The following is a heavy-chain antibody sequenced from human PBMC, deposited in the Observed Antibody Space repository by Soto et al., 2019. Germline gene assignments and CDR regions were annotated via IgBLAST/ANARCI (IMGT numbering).Heavy chain of an antibody. J-gene: IGHJ4*02. CDR2: IYYSGST. Sequence: SETLSLTCTVSGGSISSGDFYWSWIRQPPGKGLELIGNIYYSGSTYYNPSLRSRAIMSVDTSQNQFSLKLSSLTAADTAVYFCARADDLSDSFDYWGQGALVTVSS. CDR3: ARADDLSDSFDY. CDR1: GGSISSGDFY. V-gene: IGHV4-30-4*01. D-gene: IGHD2-21*02.